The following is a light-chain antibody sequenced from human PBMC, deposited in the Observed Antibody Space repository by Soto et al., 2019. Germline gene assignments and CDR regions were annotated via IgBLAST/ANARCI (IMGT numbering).Light chain of an antibody. V-gene: IGKV3-15*01. CDR2: DAS. J-gene: IGKJ1*01. Sequence: GMTKSAATLSVTTGERATLSCRASQSVGSTLAWYQQKPGQAPRLLIHDASIRATGIPARFSGSGSGTEFTLTISSLQSEDFAVYYCQQYHNWPRTFGQGSKVDIK. CDR3: QQYHNWPRT. CDR1: QSVGST.